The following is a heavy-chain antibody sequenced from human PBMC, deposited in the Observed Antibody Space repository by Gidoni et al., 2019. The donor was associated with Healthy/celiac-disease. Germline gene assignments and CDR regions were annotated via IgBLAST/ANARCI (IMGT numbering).Heavy chain of an antibody. J-gene: IGHJ4*02. CDR1: SGSISSSSYY. CDR3: ARGALTGSSLPIYYFDS. Sequence: QLQLQESGPGLVKPSETLSLTCTVSSGSISSSSYYWGWIRQPPGKGLAWLGSIYYSGSTYYTPSLKSRVTISVDTSKNQFSLKLSSVSAADTAVYYCARGALTGSSLPIYYFDSWGQGALVTVSS. D-gene: IGHD3-9*01. V-gene: IGHV4-39*07. CDR2: IYYSGST.